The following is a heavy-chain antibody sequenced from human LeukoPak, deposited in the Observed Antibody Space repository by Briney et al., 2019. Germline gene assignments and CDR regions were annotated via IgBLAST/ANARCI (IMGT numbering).Heavy chain of an antibody. D-gene: IGHD4-17*01. CDR2: MNPNSGNT. CDR3: ARDYGDYGTNWFDP. CDR1: GYTFTSYD. Sequence: GASVKVSCKASGYTFTSYDINWVRQATGQGLEWMGWMNPNSGNTGYAQKFQGRVTITRNTSISTAYMELSSLRSEETAVYYCARDYGDYGTNWFDPWGQGTLVTVSS. J-gene: IGHJ5*02. V-gene: IGHV1-8*03.